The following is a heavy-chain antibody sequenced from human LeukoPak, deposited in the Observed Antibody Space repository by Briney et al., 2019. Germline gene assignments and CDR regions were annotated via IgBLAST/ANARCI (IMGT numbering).Heavy chain of an antibody. V-gene: IGHV3-21*01. J-gene: IGHJ4*02. CDR3: AKDSHSSSWYIGYFDY. D-gene: IGHD6-13*01. CDR2: ISTSSSYI. CDR1: GFTFSSYS. Sequence: PGGSLRLSCAASGFTFSSYSMNWVRQAPGKGLEWVSSISTSSSYIYYADSVNGRFTISRDNAKNSLYLQMNSLRAEDTAVYYCAKDSHSSSWYIGYFDYWGQGTLVTVSS.